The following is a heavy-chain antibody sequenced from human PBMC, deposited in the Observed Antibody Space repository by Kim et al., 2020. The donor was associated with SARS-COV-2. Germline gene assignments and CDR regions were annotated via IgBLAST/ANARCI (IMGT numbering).Heavy chain of an antibody. V-gene: IGHV5-51*01. CDR2: IYPGDSDT. Sequence: GESLKISCKGSGYRFTSYWIGWVRQMPGKGLEWMGIIYPGDSDTRYSPSFQGQVTISADKSINTAFLQWSRLKASDTGIYYCARTKMRGSSSGDFDYWGQGTLVTVSS. CDR3: ARTKMRGSSSGDFDY. CDR1: GYRFTSYW. J-gene: IGHJ4*02. D-gene: IGHD6-6*01.